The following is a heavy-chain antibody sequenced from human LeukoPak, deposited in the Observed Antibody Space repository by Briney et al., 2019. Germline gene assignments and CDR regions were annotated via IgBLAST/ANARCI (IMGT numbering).Heavy chain of an antibody. J-gene: IGHJ6*03. D-gene: IGHD3-3*01. V-gene: IGHV1-69*05. CDR2: IIPIFGTA. CDR1: GGTFSSYA. Sequence: SVKVSCKASGGTFSSYAISWVRQAPGQGLEWMGGIIPIFGTANYAQKFQGRVTITTDESTSTAYMELSSLRSEDTAVYYCARGTVFLRVNYYYYYMDVWGKGTTVTASS. CDR3: ARGTVFLRVNYYYYYMDV.